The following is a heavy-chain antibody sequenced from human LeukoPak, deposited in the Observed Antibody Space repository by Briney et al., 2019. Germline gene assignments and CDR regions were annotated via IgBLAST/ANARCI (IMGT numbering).Heavy chain of an antibody. CDR2: ISYDGSNK. D-gene: IGHD3-3*02. Sequence: GRSLRLSCAASGFTFSSYGMHWVRQAPGKGLEWVAVISYDGSNKYYADSVKGRFTISRDNSKNTLYLQMNSLRAEDTAVYYCALLLAVPIFDYWGHGTLVTVSS. J-gene: IGHJ4*01. V-gene: IGHV3-30*03. CDR3: ALLLAVPIFDY. CDR1: GFTFSSYG.